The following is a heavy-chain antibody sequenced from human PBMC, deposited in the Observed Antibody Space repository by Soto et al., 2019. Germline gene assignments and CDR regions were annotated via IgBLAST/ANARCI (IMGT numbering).Heavy chain of an antibody. CDR1: GFTFSNYG. CDR2: IWHDGSNR. J-gene: IGHJ4*02. Sequence: GGSLRLSCAASGFTFSNYGMHWVRQAPGKGLEWLAVIWHDGSNRYYADSVKGRFTISRDNSKNTLYLQMDSLRVEDTAVYYCSGNLDFWGRGTLVTVSS. D-gene: IGHD1-26*01. CDR3: SGNLDF. V-gene: IGHV3-33*01.